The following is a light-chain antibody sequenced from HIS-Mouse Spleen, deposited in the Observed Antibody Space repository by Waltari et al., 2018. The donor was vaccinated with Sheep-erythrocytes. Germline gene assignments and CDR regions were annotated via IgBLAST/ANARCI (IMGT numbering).Light chain of an antibody. CDR1: QSISSY. CDR2: AAS. Sequence: DIQMTQSPSSLSASVGDSVTINCRASQSISSYLNWYQQKPGKAPKLLIYAASSLQSGVPSRFSGSGSGTDFTLTISSLQPEDFATYYCQQSYSTPQFTFGPGTKVDIK. CDR3: QQSYSTPQFT. V-gene: IGKV1-39*01. J-gene: IGKJ3*01.